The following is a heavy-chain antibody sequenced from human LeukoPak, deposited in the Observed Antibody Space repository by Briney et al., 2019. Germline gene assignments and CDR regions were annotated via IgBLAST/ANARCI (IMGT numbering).Heavy chain of an antibody. V-gene: IGHV3-7*01. CDR1: GFTFSSYW. J-gene: IGHJ5*02. D-gene: IGHD2-2*01. CDR3: ARVGLGYCSSTSCHNWFDP. Sequence: PGGSLRLSCAASGFTFSSYWMNWVRQAPGKGLEWVANIKQDGNEKFYVDSVKGRFTISRDNAMNSLYLQMNSLRAEDTAVYYCARVGLGYCSSTSCHNWFDPWGQGTLVPVSS. CDR2: IKQDGNEK.